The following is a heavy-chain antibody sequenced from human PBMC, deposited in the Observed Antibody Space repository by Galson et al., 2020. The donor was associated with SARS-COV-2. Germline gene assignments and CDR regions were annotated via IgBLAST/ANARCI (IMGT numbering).Heavy chain of an antibody. CDR1: GYTFISFY. CDR2: INPKSGGT. D-gene: IGHD3-9*01. J-gene: IGHJ6*02. V-gene: IGHV1-2*02. CDR3: ARLRYYDVLTGYIVDV. Sequence: ASVKVSCKASGYTFISFYIHWVRQAPGQGLEWMGVINPKSGGTNYAQKFEGRVTMTRDTSITTAYMELSRLRADDTAVYYCARLRYYDVLTGYIVDVWGQGTMVTVSS.